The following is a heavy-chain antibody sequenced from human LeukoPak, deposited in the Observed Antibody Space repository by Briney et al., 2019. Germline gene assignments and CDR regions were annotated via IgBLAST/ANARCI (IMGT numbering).Heavy chain of an antibody. V-gene: IGHV1-2*02. D-gene: IGHD6-6*01. J-gene: IGHJ5*02. CDR1: GYTFTGYF. CDR3: ARTPRSARSPPWFDP. Sequence: EASVKVSCKASGYTFTGYFIHWVRQAPGQGLEWMGWINPHSGGTNYAQKFQGRVTMTRDTSISTAYMELSRLRSDDTAVYYCARTPRSARSPPWFDPWGQGTLVTVSS. CDR2: INPHSGGT.